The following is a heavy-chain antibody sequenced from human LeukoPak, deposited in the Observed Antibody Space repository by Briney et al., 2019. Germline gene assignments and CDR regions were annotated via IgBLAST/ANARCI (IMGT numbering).Heavy chain of an antibody. Sequence: GGSLRLSCAASGFTFSSYGMYWVRQAPGKGLEWVAFIRYDGSNKYYADSVKGRFTISRDNSKNTLYLQMKSLRAEDTAVYYCAKGGGYEAQYYYYYLDVWGKGTTITISS. CDR2: IRYDGSNK. V-gene: IGHV3-30*02. D-gene: IGHD5-12*01. J-gene: IGHJ6*03. CDR1: GFTFSSYG. CDR3: AKGGGYEAQYYYYYLDV.